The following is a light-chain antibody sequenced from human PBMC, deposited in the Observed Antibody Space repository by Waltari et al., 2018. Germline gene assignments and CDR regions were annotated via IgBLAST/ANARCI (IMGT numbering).Light chain of an antibody. CDR1: QSISTW. Sequence: DIQMTQPPPTLSASVGDRVTITCRASQSISTWLAWYQQKPGKAPKLLIYKASSLESGVPLRFSGSGSGTEFTLTISSLQPDDFASYYCQQYGTYPLTFGGGTKVGIE. V-gene: IGKV1-5*03. CDR3: QQYGTYPLT. J-gene: IGKJ4*01. CDR2: KAS.